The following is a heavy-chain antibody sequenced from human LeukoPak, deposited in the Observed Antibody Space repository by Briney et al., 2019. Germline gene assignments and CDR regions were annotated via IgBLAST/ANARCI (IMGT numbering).Heavy chain of an antibody. D-gene: IGHD3-10*01. CDR1: GYTFTGYY. Sequence: GASVKVSCKASGYTFTGYYMHWVRQAPGQGLEWMGWINPNSGGTNYAQKFQGRVTMPRDRSISTAYMELSRLRSDDTAVYYCARVRFGELLSDYWGQGTLVTVSS. CDR3: ARVRFGELLSDY. V-gene: IGHV1-2*02. J-gene: IGHJ4*02. CDR2: INPNSGGT.